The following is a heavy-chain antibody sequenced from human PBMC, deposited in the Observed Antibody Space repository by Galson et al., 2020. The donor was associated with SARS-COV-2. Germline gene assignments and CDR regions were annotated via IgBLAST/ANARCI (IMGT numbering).Heavy chain of an antibody. CDR3: ARDSQGGNDYNYLLF. D-gene: IGHD4-4*01. V-gene: IGHV1-46*01. CDR2: TNPSGGGT. Sequence: ASVKVSCKASGYTFTSYYLHWVRQAPGQGLEWMGITNPSGGGTTYAQKFQGRVTMTRDTSTSTVYMELSSLRSEDTAVYYCARDSQGGNDYNYLLFWGQGTLVTVSS. J-gene: IGHJ4*02. CDR1: GYTFTSYY.